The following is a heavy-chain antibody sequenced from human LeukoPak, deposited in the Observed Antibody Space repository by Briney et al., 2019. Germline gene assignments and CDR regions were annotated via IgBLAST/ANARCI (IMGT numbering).Heavy chain of an antibody. CDR1: GFTFTIYA. CDR3: AKGVGVVVPAAIPIYYYYYYMDV. Sequence: PGGSLRLSCAASGFTFTIYAMTWVRQAPGKGLEWVSAISGSGGSTYYADSVKGRFTISRDNSKNTLYLQMNSLRAEDTAVYYCAKGVGVVVPAAIPIYYYYYYMDVWGKGTTVTVSS. CDR2: ISGSGGST. V-gene: IGHV3-23*01. J-gene: IGHJ6*03. D-gene: IGHD2-2*01.